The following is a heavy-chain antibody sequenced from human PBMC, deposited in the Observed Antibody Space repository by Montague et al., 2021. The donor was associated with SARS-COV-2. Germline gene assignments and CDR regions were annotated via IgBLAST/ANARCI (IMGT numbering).Heavy chain of an antibody. D-gene: IGHD3-22*01. Sequence: SETLSLTCTVSGDSISSNSHYWAWIRQPPGKGLEWIGRIYTSGSTYYNPSLKSRVTTSVDTSKNQFSLNLSSVTAADTAVYYCAGHLEYYDNCFDSWGQGTLVTVSS. CDR1: GDSISSNSHY. V-gene: IGHV4-39*01. CDR3: AGHLEYYDNCFDS. CDR2: IYTSGST. J-gene: IGHJ5*01.